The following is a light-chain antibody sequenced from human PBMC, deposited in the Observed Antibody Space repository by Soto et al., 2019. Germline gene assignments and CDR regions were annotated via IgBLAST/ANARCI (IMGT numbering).Light chain of an antibody. V-gene: IGLV1-47*02. Sequence: QSVLTRPPSASGTPGQRVTISCSGSSSNIGSNYVYWYQQLPGAAPKLLIYNNNQRPSGVPDRFSGSKSATSASLALSGLRSEDEADYYCAAWDDSLRGYVFGTGTKLTVL. CDR1: SSNIGSNY. CDR2: NNN. CDR3: AAWDDSLRGYV. J-gene: IGLJ1*01.